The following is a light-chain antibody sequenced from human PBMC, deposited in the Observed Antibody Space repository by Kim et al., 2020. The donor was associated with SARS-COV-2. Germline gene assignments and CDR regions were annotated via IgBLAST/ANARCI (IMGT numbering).Light chain of an antibody. V-gene: IGKV3-15*01. CDR3: QQYNRWPPYI. Sequence: VSPGEGATLSCRASQNVSTNLAWYQQKPGQPPRLLIFGASIRATGIPARFGGTGSGTEFTLTISSLQSEDFAVYYCQQYNRWPPYIFGQGTKLEI. CDR1: QNVSTN. CDR2: GAS. J-gene: IGKJ2*01.